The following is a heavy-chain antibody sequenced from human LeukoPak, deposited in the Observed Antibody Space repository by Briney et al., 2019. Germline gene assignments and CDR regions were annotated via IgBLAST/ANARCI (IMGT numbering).Heavy chain of an antibody. J-gene: IGHJ6*02. D-gene: IGHD3-10*01. CDR1: GYSFTSYW. CDR2: IYPGDSDT. V-gene: IGHV5-51*01. Sequence: GESLKISCKGSGYSFTSYWIGWVRQMPGKGLEWMGIIYPGDSDTRYSPSFQGQVTISADKSISTAYLQWSSLKASDTAMYYCARLFSGSPYYYGMDVWGQGTTVTVSS. CDR3: ARLFSGSPYYYGMDV.